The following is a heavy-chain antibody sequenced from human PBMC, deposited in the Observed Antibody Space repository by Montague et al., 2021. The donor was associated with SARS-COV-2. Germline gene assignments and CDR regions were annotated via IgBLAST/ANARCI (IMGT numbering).Heavy chain of an antibody. J-gene: IGHJ4*02. CDR3: ARVGFGYCSGGSCYRAFDY. Sequence: SETLSLTCTVSGSSISSYYWSWIRQPPGKGLEWIGYIYYSGSTNYNPSLKSRVTISVDTSKNQFSLKLSSVTAADTAVYYCARVGFGYCSGGSCYRAFDYWGQGTLVTVSS. CDR2: IYYSGST. CDR1: GSSISSYY. D-gene: IGHD2-15*01. V-gene: IGHV4-59*01.